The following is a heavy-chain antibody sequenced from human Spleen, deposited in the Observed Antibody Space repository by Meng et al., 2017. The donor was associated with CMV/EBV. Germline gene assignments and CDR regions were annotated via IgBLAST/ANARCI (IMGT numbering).Heavy chain of an antibody. CDR2: IYYSGST. Sequence: GYYWSWIRQHPGKGLEWIGYIYYSGSTYYNPSLKSRVTISVDTSKNQFSLKLSSVTAADTAVYYCAREVARITIFGVVIGGWFDYWGQGTLVTVSS. D-gene: IGHD3-3*01. V-gene: IGHV4-31*02. CDR3: AREVARITIFGVVIGGWFDY. CDR1: GYY. J-gene: IGHJ4*02.